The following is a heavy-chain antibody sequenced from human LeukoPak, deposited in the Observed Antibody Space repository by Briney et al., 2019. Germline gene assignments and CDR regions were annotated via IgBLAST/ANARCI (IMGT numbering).Heavy chain of an antibody. Sequence: SVKVSCKASGGTFSSYAISWVRQAPGQGLEWMGRIIPILGIANYAQKFQGRVTITADKSTSTAYMELSSLGSEDTAVYYCARGYYDILTGPTVTYYYYGMDVWGQGTTVTVSS. D-gene: IGHD3-9*01. CDR1: GGTFSSYA. J-gene: IGHJ6*02. CDR3: ARGYYDILTGPTVTYYYYGMDV. V-gene: IGHV1-69*04. CDR2: IIPILGIA.